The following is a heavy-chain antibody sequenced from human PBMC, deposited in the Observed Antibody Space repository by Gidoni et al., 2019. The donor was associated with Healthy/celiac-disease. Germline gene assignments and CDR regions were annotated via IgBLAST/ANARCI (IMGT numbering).Heavy chain of an antibody. CDR1: GFTLSSYG. Sequence: QVQLVESGGGVVQPGRSLRLSGAESGFTLSSYGMHWVRQAPGKGLEWVAVIWYDGSNKYYADSVKGRFTISRDNSKNTLYLQMNSLRAEDTAVYYCARTDYYDSKNAFDIWGQGTMVTVSS. CDR2: IWYDGSNK. D-gene: IGHD3-22*01. J-gene: IGHJ3*02. CDR3: ARTDYYDSKNAFDI. V-gene: IGHV3-33*01.